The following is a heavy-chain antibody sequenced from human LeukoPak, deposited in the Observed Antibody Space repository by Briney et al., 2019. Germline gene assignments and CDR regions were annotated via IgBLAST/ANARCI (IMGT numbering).Heavy chain of an antibody. CDR2: IYSGGST. D-gene: IGHD2-15*01. V-gene: IGHV3-66*01. J-gene: IGHJ6*02. Sequence: GGSLRLSCAASGFTVSSNYMSWVRQAPGKGLEWVSVIYSGGSTYYTDSVKGRFTISRDTSKNTLYLQMNSLRAEDTAVYYCARDGGYPYYGMDVWGQGTTVTVSS. CDR1: GFTVSSNY. CDR3: ARDGGYPYYGMDV.